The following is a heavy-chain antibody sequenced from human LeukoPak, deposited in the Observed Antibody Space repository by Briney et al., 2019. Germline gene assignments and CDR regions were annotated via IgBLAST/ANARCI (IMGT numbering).Heavy chain of an antibody. D-gene: IGHD3-16*02. V-gene: IGHV1-18*01. CDR2: LSAYNGNT. J-gene: IGHJ4*02. Sequence: ASVKVSCKASGYTFTSYGISWVRQAPGQGLEWMGWLSAYNGNTNYAQKLQGRVTMTTDASTSTAYMELRSLRSDDTAVYYCARVVYGGNDYVWGSYRYTLLDYWGQGTLVIVSS. CDR1: GYTFTSYG. CDR3: ARVVYGGNDYVWGSYRYTLLDY.